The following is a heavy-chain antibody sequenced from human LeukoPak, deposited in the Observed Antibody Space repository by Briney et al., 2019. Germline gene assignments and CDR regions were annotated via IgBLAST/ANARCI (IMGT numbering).Heavy chain of an antibody. CDR1: EFTFSSYA. J-gene: IGHJ4*02. D-gene: IGHD3-10*01. CDR2: ISGGGGAT. V-gene: IGHV3-23*01. CDR3: AKDFYGSGSYYFDY. Sequence: GGSLRLSCAASEFTFSSYAMSWVRQAPGKGLEWVSGISGGGGATYYADSVKGRFTISRDNSKNTLYLQMNSLTAEDTAVYYCAKDFYGSGSYYFDYWGQGTLVTVSS.